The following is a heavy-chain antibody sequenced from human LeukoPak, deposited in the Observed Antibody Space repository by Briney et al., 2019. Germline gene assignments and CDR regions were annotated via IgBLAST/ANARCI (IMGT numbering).Heavy chain of an antibody. CDR2: TYYRSKWYN. J-gene: IGHJ4*02. CDR3: AREGNTYYDFWSGYHPYYFDY. V-gene: IGHV6-1*01. D-gene: IGHD3-3*01. Sequence: SQTLSLTCAISGDSVSSNSAAWNWIRQSPSRGLEWLGRTYYRSKWYNDYAVSVKSRITINPDTSQNQFSLQLNSVTPEDTAVYYCAREGNTYYDFWSGYHPYYFDYWGQGTLVTVSS. CDR1: GDSVSSNSAA.